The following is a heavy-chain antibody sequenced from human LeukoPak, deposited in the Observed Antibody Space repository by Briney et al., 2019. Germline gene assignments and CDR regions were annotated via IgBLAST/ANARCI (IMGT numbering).Heavy chain of an antibody. CDR2: INGGGNTT. V-gene: IGHV3-23*01. D-gene: IGHD6-19*01. J-gene: IGHJ6*03. CDR3: TKELHVAVAVADYYYFYMDV. CDR1: GFAVSNFA. Sequence: GGSLRLSCAAPGFAVSNFAMGWVRQSPGKGLEWLSTINGGGNTTFYSDSVKGRFTISRDNSKNTIYLHMDSLSPDDTATYYCTKELHVAVAVADYYYFYMDVWGRGTAVTVSS.